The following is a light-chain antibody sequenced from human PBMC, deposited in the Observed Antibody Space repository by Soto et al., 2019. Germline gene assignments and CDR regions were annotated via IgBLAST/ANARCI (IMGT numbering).Light chain of an antibody. J-gene: IGLJ3*02. CDR2: NSN. V-gene: IGLV1-44*01. CDR3: GAWDDSLKASV. Sequence: QSVLTQPPSASGTPGQTITISCSGSASNVGDNAFNWYQQLPGTAPKLVIYNSNQRPSGVPDRFSGSKSGTSGSLAISGLQSEDEADYYCGAWDDSLKASVFGGGTKLTVL. CDR1: ASNVGDNA.